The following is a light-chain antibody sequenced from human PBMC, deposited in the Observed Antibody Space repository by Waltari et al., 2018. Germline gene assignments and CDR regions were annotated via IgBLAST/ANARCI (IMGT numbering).Light chain of an antibody. CDR2: KAS. CDR3: QQYNSYSNLS. V-gene: IGKV1-5*03. Sequence: DIQVTQSPSTLSASVGDRVTITCRASESIKSWLAWYQQKPGEAPKLLISKASILESGVPSRFSGSESGTEFTLTINSLQTDDFATYYCQQYNSYSNLSFGGGTKVEVK. J-gene: IGKJ4*01. CDR1: ESIKSW.